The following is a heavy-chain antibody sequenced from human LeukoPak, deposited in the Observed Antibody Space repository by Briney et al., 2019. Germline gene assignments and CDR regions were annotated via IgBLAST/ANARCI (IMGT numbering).Heavy chain of an antibody. CDR1: GYTLTELS. CDR3: ATVDDYYDSSGYYLY. J-gene: IGHJ4*02. V-gene: IGHV1-24*01. Sequence: ASVKVSCKVSGYTLTELSMHWVRQAPGKGLEWMGGFDPEDGETIYAQKFQGRVTMTEDTSTDTAYMELSSLRSEDTAVYYCATVDDYYDSSGYYLYWGQGTLVTVSS. D-gene: IGHD3-22*01. CDR2: FDPEDGET.